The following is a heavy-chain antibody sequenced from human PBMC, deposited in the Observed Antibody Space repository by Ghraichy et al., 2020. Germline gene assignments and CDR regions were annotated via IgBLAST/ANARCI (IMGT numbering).Heavy chain of an antibody. V-gene: IGHV4-34*01. CDR2: SDQGGST. D-gene: IGHD3-9*01. CDR3: ARGRPNYDFLTGYYRGAFDI. J-gene: IGHJ3*02. Sequence: SETLSLTCAVYGGSFSGYYWNWIRQPPGKGLEWIGESDQGGSTNYNPSLKTRVTISMDTSESQFSLRLTSVTAADTAVYYCARGRPNYDFLTGYYRGAFDIWGQGTLGTVSS. CDR1: GGSFSGYY.